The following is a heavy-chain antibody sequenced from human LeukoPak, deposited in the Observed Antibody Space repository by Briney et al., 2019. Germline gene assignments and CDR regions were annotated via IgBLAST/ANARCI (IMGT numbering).Heavy chain of an antibody. D-gene: IGHD2-15*01. CDR1: GFTFSDYY. V-gene: IGHV3-11*04. CDR2: ISSSGSTI. J-gene: IGHJ4*02. CDR3: ARDGYCSGGSCYSGGTSPIDY. Sequence: GGSLRLSCAASGFTFSDYYMSWIRQAPGKGLDWVSYISSSGSTIYHADSVKGRFTISRDNAKNSLYLQMNSLRAEDTAVYYCARDGYCSGGSCYSGGTSPIDYWGQGTLVTVSS.